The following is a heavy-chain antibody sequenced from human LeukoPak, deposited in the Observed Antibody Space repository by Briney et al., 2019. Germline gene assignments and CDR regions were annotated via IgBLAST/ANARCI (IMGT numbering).Heavy chain of an antibody. Sequence: SETLSLTCTVSGGSISGYYWSWIRQPPGKGLEWLGYIYYSRSTTYNPSLKSRVTISVDTSKNQFSLKLSSVTAADTAVYYCARVIAAAGTEWFDPWGQGTLVTVSS. J-gene: IGHJ5*02. CDR3: ARVIAAAGTEWFDP. D-gene: IGHD6-13*01. CDR2: IYYSRST. V-gene: IGHV4-59*01. CDR1: GGSISGYY.